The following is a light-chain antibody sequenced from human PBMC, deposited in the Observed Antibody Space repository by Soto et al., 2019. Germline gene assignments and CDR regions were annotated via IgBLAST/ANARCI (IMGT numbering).Light chain of an antibody. CDR3: SSYSSSSTYVV. V-gene: IGLV2-14*01. CDR2: EVS. J-gene: IGLJ2*01. CDR1: SSDVGGYKY. Sequence: QSVLTQPASVSGSPGQSITISCTGTSSDVGGYKYVCWYQQLPGRAPRLMIYEVSNRPSGVSNRFSGSKSGNTASLTISGLQAEDEGDYYCSSYSSSSTYVVFGGGTKVTVL.